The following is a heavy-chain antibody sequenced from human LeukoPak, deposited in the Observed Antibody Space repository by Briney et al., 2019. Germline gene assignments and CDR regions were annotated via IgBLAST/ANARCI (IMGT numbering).Heavy chain of an antibody. D-gene: IGHD3-22*01. CDR2: ISSSSSTI. CDR1: GFTFSSYS. J-gene: IGHJ4*02. CDR3: ARGRGYYDSSGYYYFDY. Sequence: GGSLRLSCAASGFTFSSYSMNWVRQAPGKGLECVSYISSSSSTIYYADSVKGRFTISRDNAKNSLYLQMNSLRAKDTAVYYCARGRGYYDSSGYYYFDYWGQGTLVTVSS. V-gene: IGHV3-48*01.